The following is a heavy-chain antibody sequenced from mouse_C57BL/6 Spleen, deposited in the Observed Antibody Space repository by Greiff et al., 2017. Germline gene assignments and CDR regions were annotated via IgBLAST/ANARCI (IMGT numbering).Heavy chain of an antibody. D-gene: IGHD2-5*01. Sequence: QVQLQQPGAELVRPGSSVKLSCKASGYTFTSYWMHWVKQRPIQGLEWIGNIDPSDSETHYNQKFKDKATLTVDKSSSTAYMQLSSLTSEDSAVYYGARGGYYSNYVGYAMDYWGQGTSVTVSS. J-gene: IGHJ4*01. CDR2: IDPSDSET. CDR1: GYTFTSYW. CDR3: ARGGYYSNYVGYAMDY. V-gene: IGHV1-52*01.